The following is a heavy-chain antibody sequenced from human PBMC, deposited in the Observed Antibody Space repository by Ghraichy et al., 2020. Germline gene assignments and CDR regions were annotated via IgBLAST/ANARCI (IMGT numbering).Heavy chain of an antibody. Sequence: SETLSLTCAVYGGSFSGYYWHWIRQPPGKGLEWIGEINHSGSTNYNPSLKSRVTISVDTSKNQFSLKLSSVTAADTAVYYCARGVGGAGAFDIWGQGTMVTVSS. CDR3: ARGVGGAGAFDI. CDR2: INHSGST. V-gene: IGHV4-34*01. D-gene: IGHD3-16*01. CDR1: GGSFSGYY. J-gene: IGHJ3*02.